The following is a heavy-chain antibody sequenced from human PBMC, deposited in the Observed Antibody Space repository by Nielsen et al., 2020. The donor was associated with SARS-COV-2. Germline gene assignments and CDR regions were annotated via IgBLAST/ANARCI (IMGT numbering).Heavy chain of an antibody. CDR2: ISGSGGST. CDR1: GFTFSSYA. Sequence: GESLKISCAASGFTFSSYAMSWVRQAPGKGLEWVSAISGSGGSTYYADSVKGRFTISRDNSKNTLYLQMNSLRAEDTAVYYCAKDLSGWEAFDIWGQGTMVTVSS. V-gene: IGHV3-23*01. J-gene: IGHJ3*02. CDR3: AKDLSGWEAFDI. D-gene: IGHD6-19*01.